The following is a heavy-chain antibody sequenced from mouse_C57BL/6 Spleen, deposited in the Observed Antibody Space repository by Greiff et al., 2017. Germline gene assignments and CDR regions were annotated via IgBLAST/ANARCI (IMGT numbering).Heavy chain of an antibody. D-gene: IGHD2-12*01. CDR3: TREKEVRNFDV. V-gene: IGHV1-15*01. J-gene: IGHJ1*03. CDR1: GYTFTDYE. CDR2: IDPETGGT. Sequence: VQLQQSGAELVRPGASVTLSCKASGYTFTDYEMHWVKQTPVHGLEWIGAIDPETGGTAYNQKFKGKAILTADKSSSTAYMELRSLTSEDSAVYYCTREKEVRNFDVWGTGTTVTVSS.